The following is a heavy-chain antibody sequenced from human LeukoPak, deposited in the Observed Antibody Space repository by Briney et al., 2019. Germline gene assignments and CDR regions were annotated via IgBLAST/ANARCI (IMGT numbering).Heavy chain of an antibody. D-gene: IGHD3-22*01. CDR1: GGTFSSYA. V-gene: IGHV1-69*01. CDR3: ARAGPYYYDSSGYYPNFDY. CDR2: IIPIFGTA. J-gene: IGHJ4*02. Sequence: SVKVSCKASGGTFSSYAISWVRQAPGQGLEWMGGIIPIFGTANYAQKFQGRVTITADESTSTAYMELSSLRSEDTAVYYCARAGPYYYDSSGYYPNFDYWGQGTPVTVSS.